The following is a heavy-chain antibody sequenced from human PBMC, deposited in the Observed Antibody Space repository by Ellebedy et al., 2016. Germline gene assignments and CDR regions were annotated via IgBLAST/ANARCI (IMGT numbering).Heavy chain of an antibody. V-gene: IGHV5-51*01. CDR1: GYSFTTYW. Sequence: GESLKISCQASGYSFTTYWIGWVRQMPGKGLEWMGLIYPADSDTQYSPSFQGQVTISADKSVNTAYMQWNSLTASDTAMYFCVRTTSSHYYTAFDYWGQGTQVTVSS. CDR2: IYPADSDT. J-gene: IGHJ4*02. D-gene: IGHD2-2*01. CDR3: VRTTSSHYYTAFDY.